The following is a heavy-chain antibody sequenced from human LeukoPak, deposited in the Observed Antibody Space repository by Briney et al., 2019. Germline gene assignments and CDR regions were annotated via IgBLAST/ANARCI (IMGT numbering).Heavy chain of an antibody. J-gene: IGHJ4*02. V-gene: IGHV3-15*01. CDR1: GFTFSNAW. D-gene: IGHD3-22*01. Sequence: GGSLRLSCAASGFTFSNAWMSWVRQAPGKGLEWVGRIKSKTDGGTTDYAAPVKGRFTISRDDSKNTLYLQMNSLKTEDTAVYYCTTRNYYESSGYQGYWGEGTLVTVSS. CDR3: TTRNYYESSGYQGY. CDR2: IKSKTDGGTT.